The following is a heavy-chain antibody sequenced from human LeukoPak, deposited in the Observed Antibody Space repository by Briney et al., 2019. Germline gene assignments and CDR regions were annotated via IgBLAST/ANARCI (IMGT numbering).Heavy chain of an antibody. CDR2: VNHDGTT. D-gene: IGHD1-1*01. CDR3: ARVQDTTMGHFDY. CDR1: GGSVSSSSYY. V-gene: IGHV4-39*07. J-gene: IGHJ4*02. Sequence: SETLSLTCTVSGGSVSSSSYYWGWTRQPPGKGLEWIGIVNHDGTTYHNPSLKSRVTISVDTSKNQFSLKLSSVTAADTAEYYCARVQDTTMGHFDYWGQGTLVTVSS.